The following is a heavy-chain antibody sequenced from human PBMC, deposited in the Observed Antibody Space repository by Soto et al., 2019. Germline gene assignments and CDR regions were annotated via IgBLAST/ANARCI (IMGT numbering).Heavy chain of an antibody. CDR1: GYTFTSYA. J-gene: IGHJ4*02. Sequence: QVQLVQSGAEVKKPGASVKVSCKASGYTFTSYAMHWVRQAPGQRLEWMGWINAGNGNTKYSQKFQGRVTITRDTSASTGYMELSSLRSEDTAVYYCARDLGVWPDYWGQGTLVTVSS. D-gene: IGHD3-3*01. V-gene: IGHV1-3*01. CDR3: ARDLGVWPDY. CDR2: INAGNGNT.